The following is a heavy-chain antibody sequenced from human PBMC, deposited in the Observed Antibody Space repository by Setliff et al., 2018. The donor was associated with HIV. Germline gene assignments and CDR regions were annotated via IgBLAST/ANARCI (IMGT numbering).Heavy chain of an antibody. CDR3: ARLTKGVVNAFDY. V-gene: IGHV4-39*01. Sequence: SETLSLTCTVSGGSISSSSYYWGWIRQPPGKGLEWIGSIYYSGSTYYNPSLKSRVTISVDTSKNQFSLKLSSVTAADTAVYYCARLTKGVVNAFDYWGQGTLVTVS. CDR1: GGSISSSSYY. CDR2: IYYSGST. D-gene: IGHD3-3*01. J-gene: IGHJ4*02.